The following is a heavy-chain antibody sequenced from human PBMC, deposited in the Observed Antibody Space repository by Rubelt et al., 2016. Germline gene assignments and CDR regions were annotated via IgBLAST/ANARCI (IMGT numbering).Heavy chain of an antibody. D-gene: IGHD5-18*01. Sequence: QLQLQESGPGLVKPSETLSLTCTVSGDSFVSSNYFWAWLRQPPGKGLEWIGYIYYSGSTNYNPSLKSRVTISVETSKNQFALKLSSVTAADTAVYYCASGYSYGPNDYWGQGTLVTVSS. V-gene: IGHV4-61*05. J-gene: IGHJ4*02. CDR2: IYYSGST. CDR1: GDSFVSSNYF. CDR3: ASGYSYGPNDY.